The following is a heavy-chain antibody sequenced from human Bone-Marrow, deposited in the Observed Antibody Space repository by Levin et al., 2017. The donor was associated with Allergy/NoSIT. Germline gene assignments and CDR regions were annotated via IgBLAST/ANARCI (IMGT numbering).Heavy chain of an antibody. D-gene: IGHD3-22*01. Sequence: GGSLRLSCAASGFTFSSYGMHWVRQAPGKGLEWVAVISYDGSNKYYADSVKGRFTISRDNSKNTLYLQMNSLRAEDTAVYYCAKDGTPLYYYDSSGYIRWGQGTLVTVSS. V-gene: IGHV3-30*18. CDR3: AKDGTPLYYYDSSGYIR. CDR1: GFTFSSYG. J-gene: IGHJ4*02. CDR2: ISYDGSNK.